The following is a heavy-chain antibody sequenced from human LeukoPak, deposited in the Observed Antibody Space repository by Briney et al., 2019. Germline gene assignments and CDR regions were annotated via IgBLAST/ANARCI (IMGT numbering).Heavy chain of an antibody. D-gene: IGHD3-9*01. J-gene: IGHJ5*02. CDR2: INPHSGDT. Sequence: ASVNVSFTASGYTFTDHYIHWLRQAPGQGLEWMGWINPHSGDTNYAQKFQGWVTMTRDTSISTAYMELSSLRSEDTAVYYCARGVRYFDWNWFDPWGQGTLVTVSS. CDR1: GYTFTDHY. CDR3: ARGVRYFDWNWFDP. V-gene: IGHV1-2*04.